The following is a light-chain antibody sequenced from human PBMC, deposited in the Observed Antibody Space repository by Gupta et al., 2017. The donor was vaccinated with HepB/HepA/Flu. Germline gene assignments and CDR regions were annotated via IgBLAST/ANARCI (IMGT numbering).Light chain of an antibody. CDR2: AAT. J-gene: IGKJ3*01. CDR1: QDISNS. V-gene: IGKV1-27*01. CDR3: QKYNSAPFT. Sequence: DIQVTQSPSSLSTSVGDRVTITCRTSQDISNSLAWFQQKPGKVPNLLIYAATTLQPGVPSRFSGSGSGTEFTLTMSSLQPEDIAIYYCQKYNSAPFTFGPGTKVDI.